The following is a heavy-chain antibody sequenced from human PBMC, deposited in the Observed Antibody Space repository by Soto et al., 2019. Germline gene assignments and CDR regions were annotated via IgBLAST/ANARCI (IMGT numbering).Heavy chain of an antibody. CDR1: GFTFSSYD. CDR2: IGTAGDT. V-gene: IGHV3-13*01. Sequence: TGGSLRLSCAASGFTFSSYDMHWVRQATGKGLEWVSAIGTAGDTYYPGSVKGRFTISRENAKNSLYLQMNSLRAEDTAVYYCARGSYYARDIVVVTDPFDYWGQGTLVTVSS. CDR3: ARGSYYARDIVVVTDPFDY. D-gene: IGHD2-21*02. J-gene: IGHJ4*02.